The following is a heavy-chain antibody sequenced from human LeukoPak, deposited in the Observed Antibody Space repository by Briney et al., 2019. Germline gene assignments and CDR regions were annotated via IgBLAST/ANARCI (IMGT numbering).Heavy chain of an antibody. CDR2: ISAYNGDT. J-gene: IGHJ4*02. CDR1: GYTFTSHG. Sequence: ASVKVSCKASGYTFTSHGISWVRQAPGQGLEWMGWISAYNGDTKYAQSLQGRVTMTTDRSTSTAYLELRSLRSDDTAVYYCARGDYGDYWGQGTLVTVSS. V-gene: IGHV1-18*01. CDR3: ARGDYGDY.